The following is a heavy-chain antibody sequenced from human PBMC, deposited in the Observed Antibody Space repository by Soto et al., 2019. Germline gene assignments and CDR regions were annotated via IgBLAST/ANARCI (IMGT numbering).Heavy chain of an antibody. J-gene: IGHJ4*02. CDR2: IYWAYAP. D-gene: IGHD6-13*01. CDR3: AHRTHAAGSTGYYFDY. V-gene: IGHV2-5*02. CDR1: GFSLSTSVVG. Sequence: QITLTESGPTLVKPTQTLTLTCTFSGFSLSTSVVGVGWIRQPPGNALDWLALIYWAYAPRYSPSLKSRLTINKDTSKNQGVLPMTDMYPVDTATYYCAHRTHAAGSTGYYFDYWGQGTLVTVAS.